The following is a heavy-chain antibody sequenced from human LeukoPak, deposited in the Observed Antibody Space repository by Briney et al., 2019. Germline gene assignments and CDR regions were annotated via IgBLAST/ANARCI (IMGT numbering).Heavy chain of an antibody. CDR1: GYSISSGYY. CDR2: IYHSGST. V-gene: IGHV4-38-2*02. J-gene: IGHJ4*02. CDR3: ARVSGWNPLQAAHLDY. D-gene: IGHD6-19*01. Sequence: SETLSLTCTVSGYSISSGYYWGWIRQPPGKGLEWIGSIYHSGSTYYNPSLKSRVTISVDTSKNQFSLKLSSMTSADTAVYYCARVSGWNPLQAAHLDYWGQGTLVTVSS.